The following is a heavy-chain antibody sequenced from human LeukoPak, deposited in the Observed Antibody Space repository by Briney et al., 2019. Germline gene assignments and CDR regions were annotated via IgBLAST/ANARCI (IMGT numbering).Heavy chain of an antibody. J-gene: IGHJ6*03. CDR1: GFTFNSYG. V-gene: IGHV3-30*02. Sequence: PGGSLRLSCAASGFTFNSYGMHWVRQTPGKGLEWVAFIRYDGSNKYYADSVKGRFTISRDNSKNTLYLQMNSLRAEDTALYYCARAIYYSSSSNYFSYYYMDVWGKGTTVTVSS. D-gene: IGHD6-6*01. CDR2: IRYDGSNK. CDR3: ARAIYYSSSSNYFSYYYMDV.